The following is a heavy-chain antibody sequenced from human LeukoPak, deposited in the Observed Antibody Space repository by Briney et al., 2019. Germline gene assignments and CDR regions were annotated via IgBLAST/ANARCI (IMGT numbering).Heavy chain of an antibody. V-gene: IGHV3-30*18. Sequence: QPGRSLRLSCAASGFTFSSYGMHWVRQAPGKGLEWVAVISYDGSNKYYADSVKGRFTISRDNSKNTLYLQMNSLRAEDTAVYYCAKDRDIVVVPAASFSDYWGQGTLVTVSS. CDR2: ISYDGSNK. J-gene: IGHJ4*02. CDR1: GFTFSSYG. CDR3: AKDRDIVVVPAASFSDY. D-gene: IGHD2-2*01.